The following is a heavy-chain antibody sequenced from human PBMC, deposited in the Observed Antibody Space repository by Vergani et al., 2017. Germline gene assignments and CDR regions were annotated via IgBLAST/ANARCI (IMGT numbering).Heavy chain of an antibody. CDR2: IPYDGSNK. J-gene: IGHJ4*02. CDR3: ARLRFYDIWSGKGDY. CDR1: GFTFSSYA. D-gene: IGHD3-9*01. Sequence: VQLLESGGGLVQPGGSLRLSCAASGFTFSSYAMHWVRQAPGKGLEWVAVIPYDGSNKYYADSVKGRFTISRDNSKNTLYLQMNSLRAEDTAVYYCARLRFYDIWSGKGDYWGQGTLVTVSS. V-gene: IGHV3-30-3*01.